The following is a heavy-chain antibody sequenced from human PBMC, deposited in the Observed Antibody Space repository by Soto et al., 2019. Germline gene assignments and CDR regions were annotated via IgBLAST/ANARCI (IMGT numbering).Heavy chain of an antibody. CDR2: IYHSGST. Sequence: SETLSLTCAVSSGSISSSNWWSWVRQPPGKGLEWIGEIYHSGSTNYNPSLKSRVTISVDKSKNQFSLKLSSVTAADTAVYYCARDRAPTAHNWFDPWGQGTLVTVSS. CDR3: ARDRAPTAHNWFDP. CDR1: SGSISSSNW. V-gene: IGHV4-4*02. D-gene: IGHD1-1*01. J-gene: IGHJ5*02.